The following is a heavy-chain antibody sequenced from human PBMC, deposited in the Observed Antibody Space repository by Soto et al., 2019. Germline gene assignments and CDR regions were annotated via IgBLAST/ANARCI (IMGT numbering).Heavy chain of an antibody. CDR3: ARAVYGFWRSHPNGLDY. D-gene: IGHD3-3*01. V-gene: IGHV3-73*01. J-gene: IGHJ4*02. CDR2: TRSKPNSSAT. Sequence: SGSAAGFTFSGSAIHWGRQASGKGREWVGCTRSKPNSSATAYAVSVKGRFTISGDDSRNRAYLQMYSLKTQATAVPHCARAVYGFWRSHPNGLDYWGQGTVVTVSS. CDR1: GFTFSGSA.